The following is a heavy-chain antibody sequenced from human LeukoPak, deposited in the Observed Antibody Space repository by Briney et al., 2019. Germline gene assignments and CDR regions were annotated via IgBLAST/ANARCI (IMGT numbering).Heavy chain of an antibody. J-gene: IGHJ6*03. CDR3: ARDRLTTAGVLTDYYYYMDV. D-gene: IGHD6-13*01. CDR2: TYYRSKWYN. V-gene: IGHV6-1*01. Sequence: SQTLSLTCAISGDSVSSNSAAWNWIRQSPSRGLEWLGRTYYRSKWYNDYAVSVKSRITINPDTSKNQFSLQLNSVTPEDTAVYYCARDRLTTAGVLTDYYYYMDVWGKGTTVTVSS. CDR1: GDSVSSNSAA.